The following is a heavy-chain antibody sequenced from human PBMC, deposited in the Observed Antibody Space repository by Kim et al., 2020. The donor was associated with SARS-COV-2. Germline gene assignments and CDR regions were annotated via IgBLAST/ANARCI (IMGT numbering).Heavy chain of an antibody. D-gene: IGHD2-15*01. CDR3: ATDVLGYCSGGSCYFDY. J-gene: IGHJ4*02. CDR2: FDPEDGET. V-gene: IGHV1-24*01. CDR1: GYTLTELS. Sequence: ASVKVSCKVSGYTLTELSMHWVRQAPGKGLEWMGGFDPEDGETIYAQKFQGRVTMTEDTSTDTAYMELSSLRSEDTAVYYCATDVLGYCSGGSCYFDYWGQGTLVTVSS.